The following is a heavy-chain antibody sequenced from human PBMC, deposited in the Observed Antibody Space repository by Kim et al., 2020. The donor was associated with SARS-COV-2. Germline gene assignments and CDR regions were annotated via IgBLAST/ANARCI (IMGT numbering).Heavy chain of an antibody. CDR3: RYTTMARGIDY. V-gene: IGHV3-74*01. D-gene: IGHD5-18*01. CDR1: GFTFSTDW. Sequence: GGSLRLSCAASGFTFSTDWMHWVRQAPGKGLVWVSLIKRDGSATYYAESVKGRFTISRDNAKNTLYLQMNSLRAEDTAVYYCRYTTMARGIDYWGQGTLVTVSS. J-gene: IGHJ4*02. CDR2: IKRDGSAT.